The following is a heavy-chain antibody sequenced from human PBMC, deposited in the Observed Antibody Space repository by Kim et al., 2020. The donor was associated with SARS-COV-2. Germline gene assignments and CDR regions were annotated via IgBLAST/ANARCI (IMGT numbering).Heavy chain of an antibody. CDR1: GYTFTGYY. D-gene: IGHD4-17*01. CDR2: INPNSGGT. Sequence: ASVKVSCKASGYTFTGYYMHWVRQAPGQGLEWMGWINPNSGGTNYAQKFQGRVTMTRDTSISTAYMELSRLRSDDTAVYYCARDRRPFGYGGQMPKNWFDPWGQGTLVTVSS. CDR3: ARDRRPFGYGGQMPKNWFDP. V-gene: IGHV1-2*02. J-gene: IGHJ5*02.